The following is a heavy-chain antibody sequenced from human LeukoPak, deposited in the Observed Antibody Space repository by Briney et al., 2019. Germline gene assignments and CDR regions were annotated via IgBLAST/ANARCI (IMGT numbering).Heavy chain of an antibody. CDR3: ARGPYYDFWSGYPRYYYYYYIDV. CDR1: GGTFSSYA. D-gene: IGHD3-3*01. CDR2: IIPIFGTA. V-gene: IGHV1-69*06. J-gene: IGHJ6*03. Sequence: GASVKVSCKASGGTFSSYATSWVRQAPGQGLEWMGGIIPIFGTANYAQKFQGRVTITADKSTSTAYMELSSLRSEDTAVYYCARGPYYDFWSGYPRYYYYYYIDVWGKGTTVTVSS.